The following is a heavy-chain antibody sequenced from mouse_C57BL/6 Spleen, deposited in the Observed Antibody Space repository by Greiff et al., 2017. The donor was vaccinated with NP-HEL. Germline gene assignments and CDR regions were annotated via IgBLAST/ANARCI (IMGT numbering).Heavy chain of an antibody. Sequence: EVKLVESGPGLVKPSQSLSLTCSVTGYSITSGYYWNWIRQFPGNKLEWMGYISYDGSNNYNPSLKNRISITRDTSKNQFFLKLNSLTTEDTATYYCARGEDQVCAYWGQKALGSVSA. J-gene: IGHJ3*01. CDR2: ISYDGSN. V-gene: IGHV3-6*01. CDR3: ARGEDQVCAY. CDR1: GYSITSGYY.